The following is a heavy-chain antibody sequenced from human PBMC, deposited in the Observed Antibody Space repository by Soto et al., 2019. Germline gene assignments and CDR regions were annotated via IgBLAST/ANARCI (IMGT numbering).Heavy chain of an antibody. CDR1: GGSISSSSYY. CDR2: IYYSGST. Sequence: QLQLQESGPGLVKPSETLSLTCTVSGGSISSSSYYWGWIRQPPGKGLEWIGSIYYSGSTYYNPSLKSRVTISVDTSKNQFSLKLSSVTAADTAVYYCARLAPYQYSSGLIDYWGQGTLVTVSS. CDR3: ARLAPYQYSSGLIDY. J-gene: IGHJ4*02. D-gene: IGHD6-19*01. V-gene: IGHV4-39*01.